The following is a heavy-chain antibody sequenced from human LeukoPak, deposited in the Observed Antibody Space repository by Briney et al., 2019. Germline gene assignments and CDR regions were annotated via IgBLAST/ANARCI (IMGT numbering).Heavy chain of an antibody. CDR1: GYTFTSYD. D-gene: IGHD3-10*01. Sequence: VKVSCKASGYTFTSYDINWVRQATGQGLEWMGGIIPIFGTANYAQKFQGRVTITADKSTSTAYMELSSLRSEDTAVYYCARAMVRGSPRFDPWGQGTLVTVFS. CDR3: ARAMVRGSPRFDP. CDR2: IIPIFGTA. V-gene: IGHV1-69*13. J-gene: IGHJ5*02.